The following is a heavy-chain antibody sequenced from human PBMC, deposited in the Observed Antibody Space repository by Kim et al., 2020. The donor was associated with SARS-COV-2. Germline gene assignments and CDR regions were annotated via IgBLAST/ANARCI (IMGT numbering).Heavy chain of an antibody. V-gene: IGHV4-31*03. CDR1: GGSISSGGYY. CDR3: ARADAGEDYYGSGTELDKQHYYYYGMDV. Sequence: SETLSLTCTVSGGSISSGGYYWSWIRQHPGKGLEWIGYIYYSGSTYYNPSLKSRVTISVDTSKNQFSLKLSSVTAADTAVYYCARADAGEDYYGSGTELDKQHYYYYGMDVWGQGTTVTVSS. D-gene: IGHD3-10*01. CDR2: IYYSGST. J-gene: IGHJ6*02.